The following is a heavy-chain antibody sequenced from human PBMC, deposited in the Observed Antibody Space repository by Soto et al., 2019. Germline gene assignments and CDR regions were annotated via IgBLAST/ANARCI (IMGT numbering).Heavy chain of an antibody. CDR1: GGTFSSYA. CDR2: IIPIFGTA. J-gene: IGHJ4*02. V-gene: IGHV1-69*13. Sequence: GASVKVSCKASGGTFSSYAISWVRQAPGQGLEWMGGIIPIFGTANYAQKFQGRVTITADESTSTAYMELSSLRSEDTAVYYCASDRFRGTYYLRGVTYFFEEWGQGAPVTVSS. D-gene: IGHD1-26*01. CDR3: ASDRFRGTYYLRGVTYFFEE.